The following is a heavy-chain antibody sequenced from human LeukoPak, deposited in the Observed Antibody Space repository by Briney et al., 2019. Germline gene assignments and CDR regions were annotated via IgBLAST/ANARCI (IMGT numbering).Heavy chain of an antibody. J-gene: IGHJ4*02. V-gene: IGHV3-23*01. CDR3: ARAGFGESELAADY. Sequence: GGSLRLSCAASGFTFSSYAMSWVRQAPGKGLEWVSAISGSGGSTYYADSVKGRFTISRDNSKNTLYLQMNSLRAEDTAVYYCARAGFGESELAADYWGQGTLVTVSS. D-gene: IGHD3-10*01. CDR1: GFTFSSYA. CDR2: ISGSGGST.